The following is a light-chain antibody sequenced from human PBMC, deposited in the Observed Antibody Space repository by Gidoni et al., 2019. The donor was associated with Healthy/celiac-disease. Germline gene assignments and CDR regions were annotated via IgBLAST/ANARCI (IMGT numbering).Light chain of an antibody. V-gene: IGKV1-9*01. CDR1: QGISSY. J-gene: IGKJ3*01. CDR3: QQLNSYPRA. CDR2: AAS. Sequence: IQLTQSPSSLSASVGDRVTIPCRASQGISSYLAWYQQKPEKAPKLLIYAASTLQSGVPSRFSGSGSGTDFTLTISSLQPEDFATYYCQQLNSYPRAFGPGTKVDIK.